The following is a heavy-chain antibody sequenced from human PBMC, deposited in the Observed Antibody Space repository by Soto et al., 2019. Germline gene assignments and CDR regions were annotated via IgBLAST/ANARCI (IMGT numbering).Heavy chain of an antibody. J-gene: IGHJ6*02. CDR1: GGSFSGYY. CDR3: ARNGSYYDFWSGYYFGGGMDV. D-gene: IGHD3-3*01. Sequence: SETLSLTCAVYGGSFSGYYWSWIRQPPGKGLEWIGEINHSGSTNYNPSLKSRVTISVDTPKNQFSLKLSSVTAADTAVYYCARNGSYYDFWSGYYFGGGMDVWGQGTTVS. V-gene: IGHV4-34*01. CDR2: INHSGST.